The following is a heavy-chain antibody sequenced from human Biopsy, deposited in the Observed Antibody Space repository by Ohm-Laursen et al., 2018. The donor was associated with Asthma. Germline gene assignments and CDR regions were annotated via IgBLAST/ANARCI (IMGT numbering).Heavy chain of an antibody. CDR3: ARAYGGNFFSGAFDI. CDR2: GGSYYDGGLK. V-gene: IGHV3-30*14. Sequence: SLRLSCSASGFTFRSYAMHWVRQAPGKGLEWVAVGGSYYDGGLKYYADSVKGRVTISRDISKNTLSLQMNSLRAEDTAVYYCARAYGGNFFSGAFDIWGQGTMVTVSS. D-gene: IGHD4-23*01. CDR1: GFTFRSYA. J-gene: IGHJ3*02.